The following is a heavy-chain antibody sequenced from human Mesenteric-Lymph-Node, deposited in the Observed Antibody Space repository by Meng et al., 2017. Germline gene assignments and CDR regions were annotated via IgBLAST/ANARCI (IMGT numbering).Heavy chain of an antibody. J-gene: IGHJ4*02. Sequence: GESLKISCVASGFTFSNYRMSWVCQAPGKGLEWVANIKEDASEEKYIDSVKGRFTISRDNAKNSLYLQMNSLGAEDTALYYCAPTFGSGSYYKGPIHYWGQGTLVTVSS. CDR1: GFTFSNYR. D-gene: IGHD3-10*01. CDR2: IKEDASEE. CDR3: APTFGSGSYYKGPIHY. V-gene: IGHV3-7*01.